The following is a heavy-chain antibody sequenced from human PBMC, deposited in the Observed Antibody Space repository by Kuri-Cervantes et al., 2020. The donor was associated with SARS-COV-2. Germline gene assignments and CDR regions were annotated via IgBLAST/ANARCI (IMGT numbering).Heavy chain of an antibody. V-gene: IGHV3-21*01. Sequence: GGSLRLSCAASGFTFSSYSMNWVRQAPGKGLEWVSSISSSSSYIYYADSVKGRFTISRDNAKNSLYLQMNSLRAEDTAVYYCARVVAVVDYGVYSGDAFDIWGQGTMVTVSS. CDR3: ARVVAVVDYGVYSGDAFDI. J-gene: IGHJ3*02. CDR2: ISSSSSYI. CDR1: GFTFSSYS. D-gene: IGHD4-17*01.